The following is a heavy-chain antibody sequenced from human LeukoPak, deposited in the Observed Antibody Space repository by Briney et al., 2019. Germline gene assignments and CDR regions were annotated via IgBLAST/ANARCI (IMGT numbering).Heavy chain of an antibody. D-gene: IGHD3-10*01. CDR1: SFIFRDFS. V-gene: IGHV3-7*01. J-gene: IGHJ5*02. Sequence: PGGSLRLSCSVSSFIFRDFSMSWVRQAPGKGLEWVANIKHDGSEKYYVDSVKGRFTISRDNAKNSLYLQMNSLRAEDTAVYYCARRLGLGFGEYSNNWFDPWGQGTLVTVSS. CDR2: IKHDGSEK. CDR3: ARRLGLGFGEYSNNWFDP.